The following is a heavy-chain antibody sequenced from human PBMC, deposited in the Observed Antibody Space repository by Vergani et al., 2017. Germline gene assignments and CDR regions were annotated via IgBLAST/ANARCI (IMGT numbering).Heavy chain of an antibody. D-gene: IGHD2-21*02. V-gene: IGHV4-38-2*01. Sequence: QVQLQESGPGLVKPSETLSLTCAVSGYSISSGSYWAWIRQPPGKGLEWIGSIFHSGTTHYNPSIESLVTISVETSRNQFSLGLSSVTAADTAVYYCARQNLWGDSQTGIDFWGLGTLVIVSS. CDR1: GYSISSGSY. CDR2: IFHSGTT. CDR3: ARQNLWGDSQTGIDF. J-gene: IGHJ4*02.